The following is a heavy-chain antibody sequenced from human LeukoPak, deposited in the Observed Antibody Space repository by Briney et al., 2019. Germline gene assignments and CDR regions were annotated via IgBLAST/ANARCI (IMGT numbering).Heavy chain of an antibody. D-gene: IGHD3-10*01. Sequence: GLEWIRYIYYSGSTNYNPSLKSRVTISVDTSKNQFSLKLSSVTAADTAVYYCARSGDSLDYWGQGTLVTVSS. CDR2: IYYSGST. V-gene: IGHV4-59*01. J-gene: IGHJ4*02. CDR3: ARSGDSLDY.